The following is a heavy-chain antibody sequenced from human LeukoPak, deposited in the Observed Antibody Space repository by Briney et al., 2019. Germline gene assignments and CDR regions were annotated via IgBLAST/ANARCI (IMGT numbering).Heavy chain of an antibody. CDR2: IYPGDSDT. V-gene: IGHV5-51*01. D-gene: IGHD2-2*02. Sequence: GSLKISCKGSGYSFTSYWIGWVRQMPGKGLEWMGIIYPGDSDTRYSPSFQGQVTISADKSISTAYLQWSSLKASDTAMYYCARPQGRQDTAFDIWGQGTMVTVSS. CDR3: ARPQGRQDTAFDI. CDR1: GYSFTSYW. J-gene: IGHJ3*02.